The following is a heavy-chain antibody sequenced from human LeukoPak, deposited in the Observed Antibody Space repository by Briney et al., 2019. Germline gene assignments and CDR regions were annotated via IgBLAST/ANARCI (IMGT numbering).Heavy chain of an antibody. Sequence: GGSLRLSCAASGFTFSSYDMHWVRQATGKGLEWVSAIGTAGDTYYPGSVKGRFTISRENAKNSLYLQMNSLRAGDTAVYYCARVQPGYYGSGSYYDYWGQGTLVTVSS. V-gene: IGHV3-13*01. J-gene: IGHJ4*02. D-gene: IGHD3-10*01. CDR3: ARVQPGYYGSGSYYDY. CDR1: GFTFSSYD. CDR2: IGTAGDT.